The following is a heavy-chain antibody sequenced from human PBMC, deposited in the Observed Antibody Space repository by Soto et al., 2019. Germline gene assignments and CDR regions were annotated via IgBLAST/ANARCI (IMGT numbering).Heavy chain of an antibody. V-gene: IGHV3-66*01. CDR2: IYSGGST. D-gene: IGHD3-16*01. Sequence: GGSLRLSWAASGFTLSTKCMSWVRQAPGKGLEWVSVIYSGGSTFYADSVRGRFTISRDNSKNTVNLQMNSLRAEDTAVYYCARDPWAADYWGQGTLVTVSS. CDR1: GFTLSTKC. CDR3: ARDPWAADY. J-gene: IGHJ4*02.